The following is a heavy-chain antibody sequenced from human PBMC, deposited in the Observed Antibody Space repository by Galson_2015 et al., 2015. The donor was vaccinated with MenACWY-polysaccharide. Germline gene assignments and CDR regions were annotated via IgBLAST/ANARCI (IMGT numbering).Heavy chain of an antibody. V-gene: IGHV4-61*02. CDR2: IYTSGST. Sequence: TLSLTCTVSGGSISSGSYYWSWIRQPAGKGLEWIGRIYTSGSTNYNPSLKSQVTISVDTSKNQFSLKLSSVTAADTAVYYCARDPITGTNKDAFDIWGQGTMVTVSS. CDR3: ARDPITGTNKDAFDI. CDR1: GGSISSGSYY. D-gene: IGHD1-7*01. J-gene: IGHJ3*02.